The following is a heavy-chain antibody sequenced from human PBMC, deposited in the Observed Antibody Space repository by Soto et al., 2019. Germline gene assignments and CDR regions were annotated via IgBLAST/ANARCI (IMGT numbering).Heavy chain of an antibody. J-gene: IGHJ4*02. CDR1: GFTFNYFA. D-gene: IGHD6-13*01. V-gene: IGHV3-30-3*01. CDR2: ISYDGSNK. Sequence: GGSLRLSCVTSGFTFNYFAMHWVRQAPGKGLEWVAAISYDGSNKYYANSVKGRFTISRDNSKNTLYLQMNSLRADDTAVYYCARVLAAAGRGYFDYWGQGTLVTVSS. CDR3: ARVLAAAGRGYFDY.